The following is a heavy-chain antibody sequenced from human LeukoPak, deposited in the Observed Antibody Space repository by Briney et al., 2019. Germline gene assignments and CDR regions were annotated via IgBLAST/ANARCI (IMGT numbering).Heavy chain of an antibody. V-gene: IGHV1-46*02. CDR2: MKLIDGRT. D-gene: IGHD4/OR15-4a*01. J-gene: IGHJ4*02. CDR1: GYSFNSHY. CDR3: ARIQDYGNSDF. Sequence: ASVKVSCKASGYSFNSHYIHWVRQAPGQGLEWMGIMKLIDGRTYYAQKFQGRVTMTRDTSTSTVYMELSSLRSEDTALYYWARIQDYGNSDFWGQGTLVTVSS.